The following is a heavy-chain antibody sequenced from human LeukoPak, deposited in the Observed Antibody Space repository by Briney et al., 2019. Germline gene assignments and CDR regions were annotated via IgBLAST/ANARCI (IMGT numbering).Heavy chain of an antibody. CDR1: GYTFTGYY. J-gene: IGHJ5*02. V-gene: IGHV1-2*02. D-gene: IGHD3-10*01. CDR2: INPNSGGT. CDR3: ARDYYGSGSFLFDP. Sequence: ASVKVSCKASGYTFTGYYMHWVRQAPGQGLEWMGWINPNSGGTNYAQKFQGRVTMTRDTSTSTAYMELSRLRSDDTAVYYCARDYYGSGSFLFDPWGQGTLVTVSS.